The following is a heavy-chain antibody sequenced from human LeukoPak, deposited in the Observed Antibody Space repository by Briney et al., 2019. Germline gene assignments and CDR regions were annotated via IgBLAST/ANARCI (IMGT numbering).Heavy chain of an antibody. J-gene: IGHJ4*02. D-gene: IGHD3-10*01. Sequence: SETLSLTCAVYGGSFSGYYWSWIRQPPGKRLEWIGEINHSGSTNYNPSLKSRVTISVDTSKNQFSLKLSSVTAADTAVYYCARGRNYYGSGSYPRKYYFDYWGQGTLVTVSS. CDR2: INHSGST. V-gene: IGHV4-34*01. CDR1: GGSFSGYY. CDR3: ARGRNYYGSGSYPRKYYFDY.